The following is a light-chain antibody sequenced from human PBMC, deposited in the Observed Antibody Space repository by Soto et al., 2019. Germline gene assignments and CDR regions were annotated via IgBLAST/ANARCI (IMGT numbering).Light chain of an antibody. J-gene: IGLJ2*01. CDR3: SSYGSSTTLI. Sequence: QSALTQPASVSGSPGQSITISCTGTSSDVGGYDYVSWYQHHPGKAPKLIIHEVTNRPSGLSNRFSGSKSGNTASLTISGLQAEDEADYYCSSYGSSTTLIFSGGTKVTVL. V-gene: IGLV2-14*01. CDR1: SSDVGGYDY. CDR2: EVT.